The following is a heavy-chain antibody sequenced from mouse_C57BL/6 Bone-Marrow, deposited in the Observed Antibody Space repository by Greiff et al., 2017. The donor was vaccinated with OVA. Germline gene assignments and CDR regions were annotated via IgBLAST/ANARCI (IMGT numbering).Heavy chain of an antibody. CDR3: ASKRRFAY. CDR2: INPDSSTI. V-gene: IGHV4-1*01. CDR1: AVDFSRYW. J-gene: IGHJ3*01. Sequence: PAPAVDFSRYWMSWVRRAPGKGLEWIGEINPDSSTINYAPSLKDKFIISRDNAKNTLYLQMSKVRSEDTALYYCASKRRFAYWGQGTLVTVSA.